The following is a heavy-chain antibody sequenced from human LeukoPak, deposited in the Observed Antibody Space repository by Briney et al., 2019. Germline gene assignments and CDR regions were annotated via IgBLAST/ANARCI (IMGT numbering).Heavy chain of an antibody. Sequence: GGSLRLSCAASGFTFSTYSMNCGRQAPGKGLEWVSSIISSSSYIYYADSVKGRFTISRDNAKNSLYLQMNSLRAEDTAVYYCARDPQYCSGGSCYSFDYWGQGTLVTVSS. D-gene: IGHD2-15*01. CDR1: GFTFSTYS. CDR2: IISSSSYI. J-gene: IGHJ4*02. CDR3: ARDPQYCSGGSCYSFDY. V-gene: IGHV3-21*01.